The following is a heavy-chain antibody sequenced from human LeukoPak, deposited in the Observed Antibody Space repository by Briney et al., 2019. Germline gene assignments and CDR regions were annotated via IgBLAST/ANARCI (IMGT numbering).Heavy chain of an antibody. CDR1: RFTFSSYS. CDR3: VRGGAGATASDVFDI. Sequence: PGGSLRLSCAASRFTFSSYSINWVRQAPGKGLEWVSSISSGSSRIFYEDSVKGRFTISRDNAKNSLFLQMNSLRVEDTAIYYCVRGGAGATASDVFDIWGQGTMVTVSS. CDR2: ISSGSSRI. J-gene: IGHJ3*02. D-gene: IGHD5-12*01. V-gene: IGHV3-21*04.